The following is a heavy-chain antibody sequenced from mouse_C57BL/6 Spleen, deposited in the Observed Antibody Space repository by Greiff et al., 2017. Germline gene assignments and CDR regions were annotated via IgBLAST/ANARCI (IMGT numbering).Heavy chain of an antibody. Sequence: VQLQQPGAELVKPGASVKLSCKASGYTFTSYWMHWVKQRPGQGLEWIGMIHPNSGSTNYNEKFKSKATLTVDKSSSTAYMQLSSLTSEDSAVYYCAMKDYGSSYGFAYWGQGTLVTVSA. CDR2: IHPNSGST. J-gene: IGHJ3*01. CDR1: GYTFTSYW. V-gene: IGHV1-64*01. CDR3: AMKDYGSSYGFAY. D-gene: IGHD1-1*01.